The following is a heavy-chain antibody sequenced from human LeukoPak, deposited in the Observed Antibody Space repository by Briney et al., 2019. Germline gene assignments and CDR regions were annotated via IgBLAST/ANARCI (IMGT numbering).Heavy chain of an antibody. D-gene: IGHD3-22*01. V-gene: IGHV4-4*08. CDR2: MSPSGTT. CDR3: ARGQDDRSGTFDY. CDR1: GLTFGDYV. J-gene: IGHJ4*02. Sequence: GSLRLSCTASGLTFGDYVMSWIRQPPGKGLDWIAYMSPSGTTNYNPSLKSRVTTSVDTSRTQFSLRLSSVTAADTAVYYCARGQDDRSGTFDYWGQGTLVTVSS.